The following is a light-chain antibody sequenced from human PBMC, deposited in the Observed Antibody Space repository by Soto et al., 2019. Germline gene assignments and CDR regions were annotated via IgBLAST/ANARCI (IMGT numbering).Light chain of an antibody. CDR2: GAS. Sequence: EILLTQSPGALSLSPGERATLSCRASQSFSSSYLAWYQQKRGQAPRLLIYGASTRATGIPDRFSGSGSGTDFTLTIDTLEPEDFAMYYCQQYTQSLWTFGPGTKVDIK. CDR1: QSFSSSY. CDR3: QQYTQSLWT. J-gene: IGKJ1*01. V-gene: IGKV3-20*01.